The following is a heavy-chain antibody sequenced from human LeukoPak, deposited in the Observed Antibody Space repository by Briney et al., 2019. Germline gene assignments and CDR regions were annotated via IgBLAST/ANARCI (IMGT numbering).Heavy chain of an antibody. V-gene: IGHV4-34*01. J-gene: IGHJ4*02. CDR2: INHSGST. CDR1: GGSFSGYY. Sequence: SETLSLTCAVYGGSFSGYYWSWIRQPPGKGLEWIGEINHSGSTNYNPSLKSRVTISVDTSKNQFSLKLSSVTAADTAVYYCASGRAAAGVSGADYWGQGTLATVSS. D-gene: IGHD6-13*01. CDR3: ASGRAAAGVSGADY.